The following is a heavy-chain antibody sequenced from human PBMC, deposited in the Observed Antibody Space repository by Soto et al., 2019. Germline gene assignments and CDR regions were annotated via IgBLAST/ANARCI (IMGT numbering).Heavy chain of an antibody. CDR2: IYYSGST. CDR1: GGSISSYY. J-gene: IGHJ4*02. V-gene: IGHV4-59*01. Sequence: PSETLSLTCTVSGGSISSYYWSWIRQPPGKGLEWIGYIYYSGSTNYNPSLKSRVTISVDTSKNQFSLKLSSVTAADTAVYYCARALSGYYPFDYWGQGTLVTGSA. CDR3: ARALSGYYPFDY. D-gene: IGHD3-22*01.